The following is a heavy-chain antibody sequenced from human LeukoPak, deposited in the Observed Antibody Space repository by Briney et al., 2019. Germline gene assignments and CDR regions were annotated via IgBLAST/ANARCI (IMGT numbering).Heavy chain of an antibody. CDR1: GYTFTNYG. CDR2: INVDNGNT. Sequence: ASVKVSCKASGYTFTNYGVSWVRQAPGQGLEWVGWINVDNGNTYYAQNFQGRVTMTTDTSTSTVYMELRSLGSDDTAVYFCARGAGYDYVWKSYRYYDFWGQGTLVTVSS. D-gene: IGHD3-16*02. V-gene: IGHV1-18*01. CDR3: ARGAGYDYVWKSYRYYDF. J-gene: IGHJ4*02.